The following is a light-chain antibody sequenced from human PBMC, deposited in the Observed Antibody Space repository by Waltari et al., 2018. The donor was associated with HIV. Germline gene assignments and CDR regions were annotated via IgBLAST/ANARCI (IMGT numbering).Light chain of an antibody. Sequence: QSVLTQPPSASGTPGQRVTISCSGSSSNIGSNTVNWYQHLPGTAPKLLLYSNNHRPSGVPDRFSGSKSGTSASLAISGLQSEDEADYYCAAWDGSLNGRVFGGGTKLTVL. J-gene: IGLJ3*02. CDR3: AAWDGSLNGRV. CDR2: SNN. V-gene: IGLV1-44*01. CDR1: SSNIGSNT.